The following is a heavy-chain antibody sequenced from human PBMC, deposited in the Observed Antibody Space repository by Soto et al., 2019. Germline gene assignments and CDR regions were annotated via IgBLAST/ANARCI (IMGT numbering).Heavy chain of an antibody. CDR2: ISGSADST. Sequence: GGSLRLSCAASGFTFISYAMNWVRQAPGKGLEWVSAISGSADSTYYADSVKGRFTISRDNSNKILYLRMNSLRAEDTAVYYCAKVGSHSGSHYDAFDIWGQGTMVTVSS. V-gene: IGHV3-23*01. CDR3: AKVGSHSGSHYDAFDI. J-gene: IGHJ3*02. D-gene: IGHD1-26*01. CDR1: GFTFISYA.